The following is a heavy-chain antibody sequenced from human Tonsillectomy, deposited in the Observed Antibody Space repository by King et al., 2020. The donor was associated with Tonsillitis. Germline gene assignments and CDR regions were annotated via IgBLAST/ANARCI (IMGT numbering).Heavy chain of an antibody. CDR1: GGSISSYY. Sequence: QLQESGPGLVKPSETLSLTCTVSGGSISSYYWSRIRQPPGKGLEWIGYIYYSGSTNYNPSLKSRVTISVDTSKNQFSLRLSSVTAADTAVYYCAGLYCGSTSCYIAYWGQGTLVTVSS. D-gene: IGHD2-2*01. J-gene: IGHJ4*02. CDR3: AGLYCGSTSCYIAY. CDR2: IYYSGST. V-gene: IGHV4-59*08.